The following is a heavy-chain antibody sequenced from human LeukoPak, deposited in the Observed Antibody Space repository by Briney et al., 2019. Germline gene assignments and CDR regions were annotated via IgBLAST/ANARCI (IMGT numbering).Heavy chain of an antibody. CDR2: ISSSGSTI. J-gene: IGHJ4*02. D-gene: IGHD5-12*01. CDR1: GFTFSALY. Sequence: PGGSLRLSCAAYGFTFSALYMSCIRQAPGKGLEWVSYISSSGSTIYYADSVKGRFTISRDNAKNSLYLQMYSLRAEDTDVYYCARLRRGYSGYNYLDYWGQGTLVTVSS. V-gene: IGHV3-11*04. CDR3: ARLRRGYSGYNYLDY.